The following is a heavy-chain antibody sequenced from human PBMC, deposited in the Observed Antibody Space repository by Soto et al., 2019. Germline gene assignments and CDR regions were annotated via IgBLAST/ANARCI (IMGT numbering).Heavy chain of an antibody. CDR3: ARPMVRGVIPDAFDI. CDR2: ISSSSSYT. Sequence: GSLRLSCAASGFTFSDYYMSWIRQAPGKGLEWVSYISSSSSYTNYADSVKGRFTISRDNAKNSLYLQMNSLRAEDTAVYYCARPMVRGVIPDAFDIWGQGTMVTVSS. J-gene: IGHJ3*02. CDR1: GFTFSDYY. D-gene: IGHD3-10*01. V-gene: IGHV3-11*06.